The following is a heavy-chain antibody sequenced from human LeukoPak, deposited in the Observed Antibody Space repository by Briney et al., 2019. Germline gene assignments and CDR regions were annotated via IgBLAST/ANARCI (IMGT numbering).Heavy chain of an antibody. CDR3: ARQSSSGWADFDY. D-gene: IGHD6-19*01. V-gene: IGHV4-39*01. J-gene: IGHJ4*02. Sequence: SETLSLTCTVSGGSISSSSYYWGWIRQPPGKGLEWIGSIYYSGSTYYNPPLKSRVTISVDTSKNQFSLKLSSVTAADTAVYYCARQSSSGWADFDYWGQGTLVTVSS. CDR1: GGSISSSSYY. CDR2: IYYSGST.